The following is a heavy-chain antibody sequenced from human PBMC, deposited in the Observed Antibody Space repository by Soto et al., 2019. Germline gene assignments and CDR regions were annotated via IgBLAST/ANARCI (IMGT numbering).Heavy chain of an antibody. J-gene: IGHJ6*02. V-gene: IGHV3-23*01. CDR3: AKGRAPSGWYPPYYYGMDV. CDR2: VSGSGGNT. CDR1: GFTFSTYA. D-gene: IGHD6-19*01. Sequence: VQLLESGGGLLQPGGSRRLSCAASGFTFSTYAMTWVRQAPGKGPEWVSSVSGSGGNTLYADSVKGRFTISRDNSKNTLYLQMNSLRAGDTAVYYCAKGRAPSGWYPPYYYGMDVWGQGTTVIVSS.